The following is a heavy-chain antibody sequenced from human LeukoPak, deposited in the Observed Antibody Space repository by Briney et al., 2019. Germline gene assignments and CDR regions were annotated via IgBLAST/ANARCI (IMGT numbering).Heavy chain of an antibody. J-gene: IGHJ4*02. CDR2: FSGSDGST. Sequence: GGSLRLSCAASGFTFSIYAMSWVRQAPGKGLEWVSSFSGSDGSTYYADSVQGRFPTSRDNSKNTLYLQMNSLRAEDTAVYYCAKGDSYCGGDCYPDWGQGTLVTVSS. CDR1: GFTFSIYA. CDR3: AKGDSYCGGDCYPD. V-gene: IGHV3-23*01. D-gene: IGHD2-21*02.